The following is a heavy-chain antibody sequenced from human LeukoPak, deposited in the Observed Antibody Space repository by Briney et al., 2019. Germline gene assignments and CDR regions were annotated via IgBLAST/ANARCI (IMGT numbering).Heavy chain of an antibody. Sequence: ASVKVSLKGSGYTFTAYYMHWVRQAPGQGLEWVGWINTNRGGTNYAQKSQGRVTMTRDTSISTAYMELSSLRSDDTAVYYCARDFLWFGEKSSVRSFEGIDPWGQGTLVTVSS. D-gene: IGHD3-10*01. V-gene: IGHV1-2*02. CDR2: INTNRGGT. J-gene: IGHJ5*02. CDR1: GYTFTAYY. CDR3: ARDFLWFGEKSSVRSFEGIDP.